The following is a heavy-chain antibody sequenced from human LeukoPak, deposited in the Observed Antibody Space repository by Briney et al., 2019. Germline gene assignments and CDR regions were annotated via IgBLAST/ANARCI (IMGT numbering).Heavy chain of an antibody. CDR3: AELGITMIGGV. CDR2: IDHDGINT. J-gene: IGHJ6*04. CDR1: GFTFSTYW. Sequence: GGSLRLSCAASGFTFSTYWMHWVRQAPGKGLVWASRIDHDGINTNYADSVKGRFTISRDNAKNLLYLHMNSLRAEDTAVYYCAELGITMIGGVWGKGTTVTISS. D-gene: IGHD3-10*02. V-gene: IGHV3-74*01.